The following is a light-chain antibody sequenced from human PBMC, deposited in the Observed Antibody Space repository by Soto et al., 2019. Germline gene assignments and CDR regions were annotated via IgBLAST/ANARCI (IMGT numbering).Light chain of an antibody. CDR2: DVS. CDR3: ASYTTSSTYV. CDR1: SSDVGSYNY. J-gene: IGLJ1*01. V-gene: IGLV2-14*03. Sequence: QSVLIQPPSVSGSPGQSVTIFCTGTSSDVGSYNYVSWYQHQPGTAPKPVISDVSTRPSGVSDRFSGSKSGNTASLTISGLQTEDEADYYCASYTTSSTYVFGTGTKVTVL.